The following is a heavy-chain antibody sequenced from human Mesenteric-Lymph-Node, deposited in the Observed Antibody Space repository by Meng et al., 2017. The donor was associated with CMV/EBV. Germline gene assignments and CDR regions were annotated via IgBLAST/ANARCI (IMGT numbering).Heavy chain of an antibody. CDR2: MNQDGSEK. V-gene: IGHV3-7*01. CDR3: ARGDDYSNY. J-gene: IGHJ4*02. Sequence: GESLKISCEVSGLTFGSYWMSWVRQAPGRGLEWVASMNQDGSEKYYGDSMKGRFTISRDNAKNSLYLQLNSLRAEDTAVYYCARGDDYSNYWGQGTLVTVSS. CDR1: GLTFGSYW. D-gene: IGHD4-11*01.